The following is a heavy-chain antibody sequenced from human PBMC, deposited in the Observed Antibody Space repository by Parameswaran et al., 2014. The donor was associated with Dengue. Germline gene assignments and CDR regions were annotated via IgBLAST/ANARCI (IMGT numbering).Heavy chain of an antibody. Sequence: WIRQPPGKGLEWVSLISGDGGSTYYADSVKGRFTISRDNSKNSLYLQMNSLRTEDTALYYCAKDRHRGAYDFWSGFSSYYYYGMDVWGQGTTVTVSS. CDR2: ISGDGGST. J-gene: IGHJ6*02. V-gene: IGHV3-43*02. D-gene: IGHD3-3*01. CDR3: AKDRHRGAYDFWSGFSSYYYYGMDV.